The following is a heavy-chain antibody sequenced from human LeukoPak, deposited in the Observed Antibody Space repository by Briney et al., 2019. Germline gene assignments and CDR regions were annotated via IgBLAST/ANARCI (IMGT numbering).Heavy chain of an antibody. CDR2: ISNDESNK. CDR1: GFTFSSSA. V-gene: IGHV3-30*18. D-gene: IGHD5-12*01. CDR3: AKVGSGNDYY. J-gene: IGHJ4*02. Sequence: PGGSLRLSCAASGFTFSSSAMHWVRQSPGKGLEWVTVISNDESNKYYADSVKGRFTISRDNSKNMLYLQMNSLRTEDTAVYYCAKVGSGNDYYWGQGTLVTVSS.